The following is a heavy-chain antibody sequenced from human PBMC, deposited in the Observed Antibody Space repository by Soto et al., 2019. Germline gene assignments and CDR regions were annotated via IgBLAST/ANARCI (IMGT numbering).Heavy chain of an antibody. Sequence: GESLKISCKGSGYSFTSYWIGWVRQMPGKGLEWMGIIYPGDSDTRYSPSFQGQVTISADKSISTAYLQWSSLKASDTAMYYCARQPYYDFWSGYYRYYGMDVWGQGNTVTVSS. CDR2: IYPGDSDT. CDR1: GYSFTSYW. J-gene: IGHJ6*02. CDR3: ARQPYYDFWSGYYRYYGMDV. V-gene: IGHV5-51*01. D-gene: IGHD3-3*01.